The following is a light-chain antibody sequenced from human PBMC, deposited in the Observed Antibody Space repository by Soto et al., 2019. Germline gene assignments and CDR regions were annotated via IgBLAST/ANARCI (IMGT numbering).Light chain of an antibody. Sequence: QAVVTQPPSASGTPGQRVTISCSGSSSNIGGNPANWYQHLPGTAPKLLIYSNYQRPSGVPDRFSGSKSGTSASLAISGLQSEDEADYYCAAWDDSLKGLVFGGGTKVTVL. CDR2: SNY. CDR1: SSNIGGNP. J-gene: IGLJ2*01. V-gene: IGLV1-44*01. CDR3: AAWDDSLKGLV.